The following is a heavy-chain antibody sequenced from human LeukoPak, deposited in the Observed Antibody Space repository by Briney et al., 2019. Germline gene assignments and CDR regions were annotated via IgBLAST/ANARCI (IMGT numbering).Heavy chain of an antibody. CDR1: GFTVSSNY. J-gene: IGHJ4*02. CDR2: IYSGGST. Sequence: GGSLRLSCAASGFTVSSNYMSWVRQAPGKGLEWVSVIYSGGSTYYADSVKGRFTISRDNSKNTLYLQMNSLRAEDTAVYYCAKRVHSASWYAAFDYWGQGTLVTVSS. CDR3: AKRVHSASWYAAFDY. D-gene: IGHD6-13*01. V-gene: IGHV3-53*01.